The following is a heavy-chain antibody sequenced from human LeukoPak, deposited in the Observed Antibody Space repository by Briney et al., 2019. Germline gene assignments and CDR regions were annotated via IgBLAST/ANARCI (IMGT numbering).Heavy chain of an antibody. CDR2: IYPGDYDT. CDR3: ATYSSGFYYNFFDY. V-gene: IGHV5-51*03. CDR1: VYSFTSYW. D-gene: IGHD3-22*01. J-gene: IGHJ4*02. Sequence: GETLKISCKGSVYSFTSYWIGWVRHTPGKGLEWGGIIYPGDYDTRYSPSFQGQVNISADKSISTAYLQWSSLKASDTAMYYCATYSSGFYYNFFDYWGQGTLVTVSS.